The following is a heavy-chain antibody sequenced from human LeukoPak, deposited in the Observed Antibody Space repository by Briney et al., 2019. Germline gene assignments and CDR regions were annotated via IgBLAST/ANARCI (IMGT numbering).Heavy chain of an antibody. V-gene: IGHV7-4-1*02. CDR2: INTNTGNP. J-gene: IGHJ4*02. Sequence: GASVKVSCKASGYTFTSYAMNWVRQAPGQGLEWMGWINTNTGNPTYAQGFTGRFVFSLDTSVSTAYLQISSLKAEDTAVYYCARDRLGLFVSDDPDFDYWGQGTLVTVSS. D-gene: IGHD2-21*01. CDR3: ARDRLGLFVSDDPDFDY. CDR1: GYTFTSYA.